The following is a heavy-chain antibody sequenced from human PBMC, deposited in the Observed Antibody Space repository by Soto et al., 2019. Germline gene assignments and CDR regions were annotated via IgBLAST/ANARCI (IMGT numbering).Heavy chain of an antibody. J-gene: IGHJ6*02. V-gene: IGHV3-15*01. Sequence: GGSLRLSCAASGFTFSNAWMSWVRQAPGKGLEWVGRIKSKTDGGTKDYAAPVKGRFTISRDDSKNTLYLQMKSLKTEDSAVYYCTTDYYYYGMDVWGQGTTVTVSS. CDR3: TTDYYYYGMDV. CDR1: GFTFSNAW. CDR2: IKSKTDGGTK.